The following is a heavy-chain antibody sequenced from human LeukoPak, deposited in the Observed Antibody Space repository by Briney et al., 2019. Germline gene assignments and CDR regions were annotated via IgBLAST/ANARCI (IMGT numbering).Heavy chain of an antibody. D-gene: IGHD2-21*02. Sequence: IPSETLSLTCTVSGVSISSGGYYWSWIRQHPGKGLEWIGYIYYSGSTYYNPSLKSRVTISVDTSKNQFSLKLSSVTAADTAVYYCARLAVTNYWYFDLWGRGTLVTVSS. CDR2: IYYSGST. V-gene: IGHV4-31*03. CDR3: ARLAVTNYWYFDL. J-gene: IGHJ2*01. CDR1: GVSISSGGYY.